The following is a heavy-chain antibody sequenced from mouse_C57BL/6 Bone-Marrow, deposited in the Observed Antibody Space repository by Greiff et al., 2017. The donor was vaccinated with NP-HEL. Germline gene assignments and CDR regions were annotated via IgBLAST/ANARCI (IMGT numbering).Heavy chain of an antibody. CDR1: GFNIKDDY. Sequence: EVQLQQSGAELVRPGASVKLSCTASGFNIKDDYMHWVKQRPEQGLEWIGWIDPENGDTEYASKFPGKATITADTSSNTAYLQLSSLTSEDTAVYYCTTSYYGSSSPCWYFDVWGTGTTVTVSS. CDR3: TTSYYGSSSPCWYFDV. V-gene: IGHV14-4*01. D-gene: IGHD1-1*01. CDR2: IDPENGDT. J-gene: IGHJ1*03.